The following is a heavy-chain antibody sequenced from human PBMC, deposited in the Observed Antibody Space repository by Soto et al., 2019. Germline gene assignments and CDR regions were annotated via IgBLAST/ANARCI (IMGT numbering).Heavy chain of an antibody. V-gene: IGHV3-33*01. CDR3: ARDQGDG. J-gene: IGHJ4*02. D-gene: IGHD2-21*02. CDR2: IWYDGSDK. Sequence: PGGSLRLSCVASGFTFRNYGMHWVRQAPGKGLEWVAVIWYDGSDKYYEDSVKGRFTISRDNSKNTLYLQMNSLRVEDTAVYYCARDQGDGWGQGTLVTAPQ. CDR1: GFTFRNYG.